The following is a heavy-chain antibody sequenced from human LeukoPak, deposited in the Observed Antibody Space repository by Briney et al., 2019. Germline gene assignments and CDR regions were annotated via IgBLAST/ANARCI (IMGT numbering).Heavy chain of an antibody. CDR1: GYTFTGYY. V-gene: IGHV1-2*02. J-gene: IGHJ6*03. Sequence: RVASVKVSCKASGYTFTGYYMHWVRQAPGQGLEWMGWINPNSGGTNYAQKFQGRVTMTRDTSISTAYMELSRLRSEDTRVYYCARDREYSGYDKTLRYYYMDVWGKGTTVTISS. CDR3: ARDREYSGYDKTLRYYYMDV. CDR2: INPNSGGT. D-gene: IGHD5-12*01.